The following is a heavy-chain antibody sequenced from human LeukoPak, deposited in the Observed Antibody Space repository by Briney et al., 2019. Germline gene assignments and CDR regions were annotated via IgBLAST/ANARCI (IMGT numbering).Heavy chain of an antibody. J-gene: IGHJ6*03. Sequence: GAPVKASCKASGYTFTGYYMHWVRQAPGQGLEWMGWINPNSGGTNYAQKFQGRVTMTRDTSISTAYMELSRLRSDDTAVYYCARDRSSTISSYYYYYMDVWGKGTTVTVSS. CDR2: INPNSGGT. V-gene: IGHV1-2*02. CDR3: ARDRSSTISSYYYYYMDV. CDR1: GYTFTGYY. D-gene: IGHD2-2*01.